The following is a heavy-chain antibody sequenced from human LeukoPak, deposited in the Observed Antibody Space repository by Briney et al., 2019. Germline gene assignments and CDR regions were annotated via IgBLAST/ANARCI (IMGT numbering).Heavy chain of an antibody. V-gene: IGHV4-39*02. CDR3: ATYSSSWYGGGNWFDP. CDR2: IYYSGST. Sequence: SETLSLTCTISGGSISSSSYYWGWIRQPPGKGLEWIGSIYYSGSTHYNPSLKSRVTISVDTSKNHFSLKLSSVTAADTAVYYCATYSSSWYGGGNWFDPWGQGTLVTVSS. CDR1: GGSISSSSYY. D-gene: IGHD6-13*01. J-gene: IGHJ5*02.